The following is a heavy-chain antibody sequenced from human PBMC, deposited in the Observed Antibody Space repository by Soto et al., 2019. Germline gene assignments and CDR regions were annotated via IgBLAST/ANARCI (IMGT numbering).Heavy chain of an antibody. CDR3: VIDDDSSGYTVLDY. CDR1: GFTFSRNA. Sequence: GGSLRLSCAASGFTFSRNAMHWVRQAPGKGLEWVAAISYDGNNKYYPDSVKGRFTISRDNSKNTLYLQMNSLRVEDTAVYYCVIDDDSSGYTVLDYCGQGTQVPVSS. V-gene: IGHV3-30-3*01. J-gene: IGHJ4*02. D-gene: IGHD3-22*01. CDR2: ISYDGNNK.